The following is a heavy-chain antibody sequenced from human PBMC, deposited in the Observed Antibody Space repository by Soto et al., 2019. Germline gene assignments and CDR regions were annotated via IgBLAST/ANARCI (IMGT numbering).Heavy chain of an antibody. CDR1: GFTFGDYA. CDR2: IRSKANGGTT. D-gene: IGHD4-17*01. Sequence: PGGSLRLSCTASGFTFGDYAMSCFRQAPGKGLEWVGFIRSKANGGTTEYAASVKGRFTISRDDSKSIAYLQMNSLKTEDTAVYYCPRDDSAGTVTTLYCYMDVWGKGTTVTVSS. J-gene: IGHJ6*03. V-gene: IGHV3-49*03. CDR3: PRDDSAGTVTTLYCYMDV.